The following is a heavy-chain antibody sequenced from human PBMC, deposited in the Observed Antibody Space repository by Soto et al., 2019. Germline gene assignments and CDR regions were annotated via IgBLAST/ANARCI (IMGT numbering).Heavy chain of an antibody. V-gene: IGHV4-34*01. CDR1: GGSFSGFF. J-gene: IGHJ4*02. D-gene: IGHD2-15*01. Sequence: PSETLSLTCAVSGGSFSGFFWGWIRQPPGKGLEWIGEVNHGGSTNYNPSLKSRVTISSDTSKNHFSLTLRSVTAADTAVSYCARAAVAAGGPFDKWGQGALVTVSS. CDR3: ARAAVAAGGPFDK. CDR2: VNHGGST.